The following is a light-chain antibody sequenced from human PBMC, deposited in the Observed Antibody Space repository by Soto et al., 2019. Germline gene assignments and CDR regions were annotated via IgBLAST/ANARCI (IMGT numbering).Light chain of an antibody. J-gene: IGKJ3*01. V-gene: IGKV3-11*01. CDR1: QSVSSY. CDR2: DAS. Sequence: EIVLTQSPATLSLSPGERATLSCRASQSVSSYLAWYQQKPGQAPRLLIYDASNRATGIPARFSGSGSVTDFTLTISSLEPEDFAVYYCQQRSNWPPLFTFGPGNKVDIK. CDR3: QQRSNWPPLFT.